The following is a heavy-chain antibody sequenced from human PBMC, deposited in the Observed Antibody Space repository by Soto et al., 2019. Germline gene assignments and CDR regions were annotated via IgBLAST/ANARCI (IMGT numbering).Heavy chain of an antibody. CDR3: ARAAVAGIDAFDI. Sequence: SVKVSCKASGGTFSSYAISWVRQAPGQGLEWMGGIIPIFGTANYAQKFQGRVTITADESTSTAYMELSSLRSEDTAVYYCARAAVAGIDAFDIWGQGTMVTVSS. CDR2: IIPIFGTA. J-gene: IGHJ3*02. CDR1: GGTFSSYA. V-gene: IGHV1-69*13. D-gene: IGHD6-19*01.